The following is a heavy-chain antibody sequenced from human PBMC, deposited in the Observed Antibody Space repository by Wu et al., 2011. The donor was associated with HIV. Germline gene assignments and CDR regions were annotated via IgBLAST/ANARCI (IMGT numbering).Heavy chain of an antibody. J-gene: IGHJ4*02. CDR1: GYTFSSSD. CDR2: INPSGDDT. D-gene: IGHD3-10*01. V-gene: IGHV1-46*01. Sequence: EVKKPGASVKVSCKASGYTFSSSDINWVRQAPGQGLEWMGIINPSGDDTHYAQKFQGRVTITADKSTSTAYMELSSLRSEDTAVYYCALRTRAGSGSDYWGQGTLVTVSS. CDR3: ALRTRAGSGSDY.